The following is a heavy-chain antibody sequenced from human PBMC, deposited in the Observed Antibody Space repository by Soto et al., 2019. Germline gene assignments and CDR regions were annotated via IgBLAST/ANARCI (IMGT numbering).Heavy chain of an antibody. D-gene: IGHD2-2*01. V-gene: IGHV1-18*01. Sequence: AASVKVSCKASGYTFTSYGISWVRQAPGQGLEWMGWISAYNGNTNYAQKLQGRVTMTTDTSTSTAYMELRSLRAEDTAVYYCARATRYFGSFDYWGQGILVTVSS. CDR3: ARATRYFGSFDY. CDR2: ISAYNGNT. J-gene: IGHJ4*02. CDR1: GYTFTSYG.